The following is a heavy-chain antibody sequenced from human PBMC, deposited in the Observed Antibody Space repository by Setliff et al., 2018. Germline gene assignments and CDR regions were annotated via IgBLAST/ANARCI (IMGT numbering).Heavy chain of an antibody. CDR1: GGTFRSYG. CDR3: ARVDEEYCSGGTCYDWFDP. J-gene: IGHJ5*02. V-gene: IGHV1-69*05. CDR2: TIPSFGST. D-gene: IGHD2-15*01. Sequence: SVKVSCKASGGTFRSYGISWVRQAPGQGLEWMGGTIPSFGSTNYAQKFQDRVTIITDESTSTAYMELSSLRSEDTAVYYCARVDEEYCSGGTCYDWFDPWGPGTLVTVSS.